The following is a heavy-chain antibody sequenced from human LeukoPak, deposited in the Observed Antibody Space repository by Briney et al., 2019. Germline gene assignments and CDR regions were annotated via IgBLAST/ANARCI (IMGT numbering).Heavy chain of an antibody. CDR3: AKSGFNRFDY. CDR2: ISGSGSGGST. Sequence: GGTLRLSCAASGFTFSSYGMSWVRQAPGKGLEWVSSISGSGSGGSTYYADSVKGRFTISRDNSKNTLYLQMNSLIAEDTAVYYCAKSGFNRFDYWGQGTRVTVSS. V-gene: IGHV3-23*01. CDR1: GFTFSSYG. D-gene: IGHD5-24*01. J-gene: IGHJ4*02.